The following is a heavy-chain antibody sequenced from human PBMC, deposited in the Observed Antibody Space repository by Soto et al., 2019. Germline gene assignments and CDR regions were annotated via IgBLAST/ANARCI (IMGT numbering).Heavy chain of an antibody. CDR3: AREFGYCSGGSCYAYWFDP. D-gene: IGHD2-15*01. CDR2: IYSGGST. J-gene: IGHJ5*02. Sequence: EVQLVESGGGLVQPGGSLRLSCAASGFTVSSNYMSWVRQAPGKGLEWVSVIYSGGSTYYADSVKGRFTISRDNSKNTLYIQMNSLRAEDTAVYYCAREFGYCSGGSCYAYWFDPWGQGTLVTVSS. V-gene: IGHV3-66*01. CDR1: GFTVSSNY.